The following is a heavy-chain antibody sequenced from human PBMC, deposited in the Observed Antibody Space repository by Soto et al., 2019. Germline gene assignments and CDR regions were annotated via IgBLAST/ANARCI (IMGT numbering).Heavy chain of an antibody. Sequence: PSETLSLTCAVSGGSISSSNWWSWVRQPPGKGLEWIGEIYHSGSTNYNPSLKSRVTISVDKSKNQFSLKLSSVTAADTAVYYCARAALYYDILTGYNNWFDPLGQGTLVTVSS. D-gene: IGHD3-9*01. V-gene: IGHV4-4*02. CDR2: IYHSGST. CDR3: ARAALYYDILTGYNNWFDP. CDR1: GGSISSSNW. J-gene: IGHJ5*02.